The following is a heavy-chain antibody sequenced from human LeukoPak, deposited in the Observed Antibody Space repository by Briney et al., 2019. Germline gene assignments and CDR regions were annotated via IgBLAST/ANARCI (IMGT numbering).Heavy chain of an antibody. CDR1: GYSISSGYY. V-gene: IGHV4-38-2*01. Sequence: PSETLSLTCAVSGYSISSGYYWGWIRQPPGKGLEWIGSIYHSGITYYNPSLKSRVTISVDTSKNQFSLKLSSATAADTAVYYCARLPPYSSSSYYFDYWGQGTLVTVSS. CDR2: IYHSGIT. D-gene: IGHD6-6*01. J-gene: IGHJ4*02. CDR3: ARLPPYSSSSYYFDY.